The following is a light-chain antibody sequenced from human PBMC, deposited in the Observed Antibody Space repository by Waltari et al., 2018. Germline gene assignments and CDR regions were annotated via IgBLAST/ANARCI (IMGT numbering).Light chain of an antibody. CDR1: QTVSSN. V-gene: IGKV3-15*01. J-gene: IGKJ2*01. CDR2: GAS. Sequence: EIVMTQSPATLSVSPGERVTLSCRASQTVSSNLAWYQQKPCQAPRLLIYGASTRATGIPARFIGSGSGTEFTLTISSMQSEDFAVYYCQQYNDWPPYTFGQGTKLEIK. CDR3: QQYNDWPPYT.